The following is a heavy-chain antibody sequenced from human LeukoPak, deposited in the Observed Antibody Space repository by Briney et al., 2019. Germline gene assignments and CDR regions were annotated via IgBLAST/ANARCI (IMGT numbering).Heavy chain of an antibody. CDR3: ARGRGSDSSSYFDY. Sequence: SQTLSLTCAVSGGSIGSDNSFWTWIRQPPGKGLEWIGYIYYRGSTYYNPSLKSRLIISVDRSKNQFSLNLRSVTAADTALYYCARGRGSDSSSYFDYWGQGILVTVSS. V-gene: IGHV4-30-4*08. CDR2: IYYRGST. CDR1: GGSIGSDNSF. D-gene: IGHD6-6*01. J-gene: IGHJ4*02.